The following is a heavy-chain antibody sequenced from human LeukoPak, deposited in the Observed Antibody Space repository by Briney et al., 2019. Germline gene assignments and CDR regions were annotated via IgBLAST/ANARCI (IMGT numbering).Heavy chain of an antibody. D-gene: IGHD5-12*01. J-gene: IGHJ4*02. CDR3: ARAGDIVAPGDY. Sequence: SVKVSCKASGGTFSSYAISWVRQAPGQGLEWMGGIIPIFGTANYAQKFQGRGTITADESTSTAYMELSSLRSEDTAVYYCARAGDIVAPGDYWGQGTLVTVSS. CDR1: GGTFSSYA. CDR2: IIPIFGTA. V-gene: IGHV1-69*13.